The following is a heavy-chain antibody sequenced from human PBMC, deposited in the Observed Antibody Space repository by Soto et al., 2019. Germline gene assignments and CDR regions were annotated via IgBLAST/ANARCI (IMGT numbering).Heavy chain of an antibody. CDR2: INPSGGST. CDR3: AKATYYYGSGSYLAPDD. Sequence: ASVKVSCKASGYTFTSYYMHWVRQAPGQGLEWMGIINPSGGSTSYAQKFQGRVTMTRDTSTSTVYMELSSLRSEDTAVYYCAKATYYYGSGSYLAPDDWGQGTLVTVSS. D-gene: IGHD3-10*01. CDR1: GYTFTSYY. J-gene: IGHJ4*02. V-gene: IGHV1-46*03.